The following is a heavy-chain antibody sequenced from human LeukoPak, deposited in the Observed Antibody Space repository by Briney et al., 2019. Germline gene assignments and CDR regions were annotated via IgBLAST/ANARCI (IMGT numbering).Heavy chain of an antibody. CDR1: GGSISNYY. CDR2: IYYSGST. CDR3: ARGFSVWTGYYYYYGMDV. Sequence: KPSETLSLTCSVSGGSISNYYWSWIRQPPGVGLGWIGNIYYSGSTDYNPSLKSPVTMSVDTSKNQFSLKMSSVTAADTAVYYCARGFSVWTGYYYYYGMDVWGLGTTVTVSS. J-gene: IGHJ6*02. V-gene: IGHV4-59*01. D-gene: IGHD1-1*01.